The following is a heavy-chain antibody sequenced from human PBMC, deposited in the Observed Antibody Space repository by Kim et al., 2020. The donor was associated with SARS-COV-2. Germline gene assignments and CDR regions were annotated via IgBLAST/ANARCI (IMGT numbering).Heavy chain of an antibody. J-gene: IGHJ6*02. D-gene: IGHD1-1*01. Sequence: SETLSLTCTVSGGSISSYYWSWIRQPPGKGLEWIGYIYYSGSTNYNPSLKSRVTISVDTSKNQFSLKLSSVTAADTAVYYCARVQLVTLYGMDVWGQGTTVTVSS. V-gene: IGHV4-59*13. CDR3: ARVQLVTLYGMDV. CDR2: IYYSGST. CDR1: GGSISSYY.